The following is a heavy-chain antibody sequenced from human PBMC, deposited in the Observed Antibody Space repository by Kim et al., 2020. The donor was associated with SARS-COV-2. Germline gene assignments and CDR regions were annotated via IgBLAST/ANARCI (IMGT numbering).Heavy chain of an antibody. J-gene: IGHJ6*02. V-gene: IGHV3-9*01. CDR2: ISWNSGSI. Sequence: GGSLRLSCAASGFTFDDYAMHWVRQAPGKGLEWVSGISWNSGSIGYADSVKGRFTISRDNAKNSLYLQMNSLRAEDTALYYCAKAPNPAYCSSTSCRYYYGMDVWGQGTTVTVSS. CDR1: GFTFDDYA. D-gene: IGHD2-2*01. CDR3: AKAPNPAYCSSTSCRYYYGMDV.